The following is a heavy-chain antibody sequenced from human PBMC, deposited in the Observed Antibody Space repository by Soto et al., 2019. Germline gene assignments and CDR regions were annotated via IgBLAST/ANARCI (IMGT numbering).Heavy chain of an antibody. CDR1: GYTFTSYG. Sequence: QVQLVQSGAEMKKPGASVKVSCKASGYTFTSYGISWVRQAPGQGLEWMGWVSVYNGITNYAQKLQGRVTMTTDSYTSTAYMELRSLRSDDTAVYYCARIPNERGGWFDPWGQGTLVTVSS. V-gene: IGHV1-18*01. CDR2: VSVYNGIT. D-gene: IGHD2-8*01. J-gene: IGHJ5*02. CDR3: ARIPNERGGWFDP.